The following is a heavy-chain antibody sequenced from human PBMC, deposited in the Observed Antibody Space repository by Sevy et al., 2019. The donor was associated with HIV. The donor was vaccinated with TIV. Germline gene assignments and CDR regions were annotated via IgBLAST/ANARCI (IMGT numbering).Heavy chain of an antibody. CDR2: ISSSSSYI. J-gene: IGHJ3*02. Sequence: GGSVRLSCAASGFTFSSYSMNWVRQAPGKGLEWVSSISSSSSYIYYADSVKGRFTISRDNAKNSLYLQMNSLRAEDTAVYYCARDREYDYVWGSSGDAFDIWGQGTMVTVSS. CDR3: ARDREYDYVWGSSGDAFDI. CDR1: GFTFSSYS. V-gene: IGHV3-21*01. D-gene: IGHD3-16*01.